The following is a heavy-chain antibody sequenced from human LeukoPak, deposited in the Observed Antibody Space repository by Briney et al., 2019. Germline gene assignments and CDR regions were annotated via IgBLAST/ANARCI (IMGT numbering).Heavy chain of an antibody. J-gene: IGHJ3*02. D-gene: IGHD3-16*01. Sequence: SETLSLTCAVSGYSISSGYYWGWIRQPPGKGLEWIGSIYHSGSTYYNPSLKSRVTISVDTSKNQFSLKLSSVTAADTVVYYCARQGGGAFDIWGQGTMVTVSS. V-gene: IGHV4-38-2*01. CDR2: IYHSGST. CDR3: ARQGGGAFDI. CDR1: GYSISSGYY.